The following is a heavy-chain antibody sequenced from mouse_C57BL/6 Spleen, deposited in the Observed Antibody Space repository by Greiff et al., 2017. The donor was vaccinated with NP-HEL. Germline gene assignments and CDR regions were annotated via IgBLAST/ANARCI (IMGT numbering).Heavy chain of an antibody. Sequence: VQLQQSGPELVKPGASVKISCKASGYSFTGYYMNWVKQSPEKSLEWIGEINPSTGGTTYNQKFKAKATLTVDKSSSPAYMQLKSLTSEDSAVYYCASIYYGNYVGYWGQGTTRTVSS. CDR2: INPSTGGT. D-gene: IGHD2-1*01. J-gene: IGHJ2*01. CDR1: GYSFTGYY. CDR3: ASIYYGNYVGY. V-gene: IGHV1-42*01.